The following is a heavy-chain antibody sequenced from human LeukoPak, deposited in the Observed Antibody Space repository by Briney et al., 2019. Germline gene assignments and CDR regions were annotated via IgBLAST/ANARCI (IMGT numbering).Heavy chain of an antibody. CDR1: GFTFSSYG. CDR2: ISVDGSNE. J-gene: IGHJ4*02. V-gene: IGHV3-30*18. CDR3: AKAAGYTNGPE. Sequence: RSGGSLRLSCAASGFTFSSYGMHWVRQAPGKGLEWVAVISVDGSNEYYADSVKGRFTISRDNSKNTLYLQMNSLRPEDTAVYYCAKAAGYTNGPEWGQGTLVTVSS. D-gene: IGHD5-18*01.